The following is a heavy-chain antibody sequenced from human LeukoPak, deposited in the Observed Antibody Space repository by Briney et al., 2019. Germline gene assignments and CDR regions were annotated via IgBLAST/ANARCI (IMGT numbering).Heavy chain of an antibody. CDR1: GFTFRNYW. V-gene: IGHV3-7*03. Sequence: PGGSLRLSCAASGFTFRNYWTSWVRQVPGKGLEWVVNINEGGNEKNYVDSVKGRFTASRDNAQNSLYLQMNSLRVEDTAVYYCARHPNSNWDYWGQGTLVTVSS. CDR3: ARHPNSNWDY. J-gene: IGHJ4*02. D-gene: IGHD6-13*01. CDR2: INEGGNEK.